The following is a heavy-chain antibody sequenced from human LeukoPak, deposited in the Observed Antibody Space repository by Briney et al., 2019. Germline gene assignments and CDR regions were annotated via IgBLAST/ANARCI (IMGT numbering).Heavy chain of an antibody. V-gene: IGHV3-30-3*01. CDR1: GFTFSSYA. J-gene: IGHJ4*02. CDR2: ISYDGSNK. Sequence: GGSLRLSCAASGFTFSSYAMHWVRQAPGKGLEWVAVISYDGSNKYYADSVKGRFTISRDNSKNTLYLQMNSLRAEDTAVYYCAREVWQWLVQGAFDYWGQGTLVTVSS. CDR3: AREVWQWLVQGAFDY. D-gene: IGHD6-19*01.